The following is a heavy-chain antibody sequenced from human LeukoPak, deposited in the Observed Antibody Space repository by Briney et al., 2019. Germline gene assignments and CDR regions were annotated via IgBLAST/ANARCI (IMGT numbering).Heavy chain of an antibody. Sequence: SETLSLTCTVSGGSISSYYWSWIRQPAGKGLEWIGRIYTSGSTNYNPSLESRVTMSVDTSKNQFSLKLSSVTAADTAVYYCAAGTAPSDAFDIWGQGTMVTVSS. CDR1: GGSISSYY. V-gene: IGHV4-4*07. CDR2: IYTSGST. J-gene: IGHJ3*02. D-gene: IGHD6-13*01. CDR3: AAGTAPSDAFDI.